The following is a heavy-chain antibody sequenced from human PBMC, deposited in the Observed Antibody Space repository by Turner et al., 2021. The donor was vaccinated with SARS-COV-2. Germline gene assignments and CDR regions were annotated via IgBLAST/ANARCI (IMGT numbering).Heavy chain of an antibody. V-gene: IGHV3-30-3*01. CDR1: GFTFSNYA. CDR3: ARARGGSYYYGMDV. J-gene: IGHJ6*02. D-gene: IGHD2-15*01. CDR2: ISYDGSNK. Sequence: QVQLVESGGGVVQPGRSLRLSCAASGFTFSNYAMHWVRQAPGKGLEWVAVISYDGSNKYYADSVKGRFTISRDNSKNTLYLQMNSLRAEDTAVYYCARARGGSYYYGMDVWGQGTTVTVSS.